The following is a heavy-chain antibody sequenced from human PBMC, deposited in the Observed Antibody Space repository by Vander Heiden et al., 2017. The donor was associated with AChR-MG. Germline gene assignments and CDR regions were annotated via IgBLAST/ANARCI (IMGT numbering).Heavy chain of an antibody. Sequence: QVQLVESGGGVVQPGGSLRPSCPASGFPFSSYGMHWVRQAPGKGLEWVAFIRYDGSNKYYADSVKGRFTISRDNSKNTLYLQMNSLRAEDTAVYYCAERGGGASGYYFDYWGQGTLVTVSS. D-gene: IGHD1-26*01. V-gene: IGHV3-30*02. J-gene: IGHJ4*02. CDR1: GFPFSSYG. CDR3: AERGGGASGYYFDY. CDR2: IRYDGSNK.